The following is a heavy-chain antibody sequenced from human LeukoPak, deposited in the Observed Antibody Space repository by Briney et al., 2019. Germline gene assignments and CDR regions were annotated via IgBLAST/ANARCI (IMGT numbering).Heavy chain of an antibody. CDR2: ISYDGSNK. V-gene: IGHV3-30*18. CDR3: AKDMGRTAAGFDY. CDR1: GFTFSSYG. D-gene: IGHD6-13*01. J-gene: IGHJ4*02. Sequence: PGGSLRLSCAASGFTFSSYGMHWVRQAPGKGLEWVAVISYDGSNKYYADSVKGRFTISRDNSKNTLYLQMNSLRAEDTAVYYCAKDMGRTAAGFDYWGPGTLVTVSS.